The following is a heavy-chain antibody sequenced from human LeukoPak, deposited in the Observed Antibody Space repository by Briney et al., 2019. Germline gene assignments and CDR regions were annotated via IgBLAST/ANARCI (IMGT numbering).Heavy chain of an antibody. CDR1: GYSISSGYY. Sequence: PSETLSLTCTVSGYSISSGYYWGWIRQPPGKGLERIGNISHSGSTYYNPSLKSRVTISVDTSKNQFSLKLSSVTAADTAVYYCARALPWGIAVVPAAIPGWFDPWGQGTLVTVSS. J-gene: IGHJ5*02. D-gene: IGHD2-2*02. CDR2: ISHSGST. V-gene: IGHV4-38-2*02. CDR3: ARALPWGIAVVPAAIPGWFDP.